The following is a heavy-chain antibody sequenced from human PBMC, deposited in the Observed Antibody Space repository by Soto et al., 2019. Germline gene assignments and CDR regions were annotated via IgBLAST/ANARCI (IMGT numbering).Heavy chain of an antibody. CDR3: ARGHSIDY. CDR2: ISSSTSTI. CDR1: GFTFSTYR. Sequence: EVQLVESGGGLVQPGESLTLSWAAAGFTFSTYRMNWVRQAPGKGLEWLSYISSSTSTIYYQDSEEGGFTISRDNAKNSLYLQMNSLGAEETAVYYCARGHSIDYWGQGILVTVSS. J-gene: IGHJ4*02. V-gene: IGHV3-48*01. D-gene: IGHD5-18*01.